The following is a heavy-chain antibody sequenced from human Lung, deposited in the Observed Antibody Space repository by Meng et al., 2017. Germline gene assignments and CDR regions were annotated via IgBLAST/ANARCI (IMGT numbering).Heavy chain of an antibody. CDR1: GYTFTNYA. Sequence: QVQLVQSGAEVKKSGASVKVFCKASGYTFTNYAMHWVRQAPGQRLEWMGWINAGNGNKKYSQKFQGRVTITRDTSASTAYMELSSLRSEDTAVYYCARSKSIAAAGGYWGQGTLVTVSS. CDR2: INAGNGNK. D-gene: IGHD6-13*01. J-gene: IGHJ4*02. V-gene: IGHV1-3*01. CDR3: ARSKSIAAAGGY.